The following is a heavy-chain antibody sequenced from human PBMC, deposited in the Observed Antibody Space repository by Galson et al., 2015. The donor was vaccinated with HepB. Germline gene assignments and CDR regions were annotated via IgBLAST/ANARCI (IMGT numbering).Heavy chain of an antibody. D-gene: IGHD2-2*01. J-gene: IGHJ6*02. CDR2: ISGSGGST. CDR3: AKDLPYCSSTSCYQLYGMDV. CDR1: GFTFSSYA. Sequence: SLRLSCAASGFTFSSYAMSWVRQAPGKGLEWVSAISGSGGSTYYADSVKGRFTISRDNSKNTLYLQMNSLRAEDTAVYYCAKDLPYCSSTSCYQLYGMDVWGQGTTVTVSS. V-gene: IGHV3-23*01.